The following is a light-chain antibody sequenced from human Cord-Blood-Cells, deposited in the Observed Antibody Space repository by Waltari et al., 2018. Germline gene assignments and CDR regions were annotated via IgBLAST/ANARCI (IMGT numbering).Light chain of an antibody. CDR3: QQSYSTPWT. CDR1: QSISSY. CDR2: AAS. J-gene: IGKJ1*01. V-gene: IGKV1-39*01. Sequence: DIQMTQSPSSLSASEGDRVTITCRASQSISSYLNWYQQKPGKDPKLLIYAASSLQSGVPSRFSGSGSGTDFTLTISSLQPEDFATYYCQQSYSTPWTFGQGTKVEIK.